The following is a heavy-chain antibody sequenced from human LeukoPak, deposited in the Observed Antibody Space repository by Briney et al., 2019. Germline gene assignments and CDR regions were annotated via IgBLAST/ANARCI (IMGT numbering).Heavy chain of an antibody. CDR3: TTDRVAATATMTY. V-gene: IGHV3-15*01. J-gene: IGHJ4*02. Sequence: GGSLRLSCAASGFTFSRAWMNWVRQGPGKGLEWVGRIKSTTDGGTIDYAAPVKGRFTISRDDSRNTLFLQMNSLKTEGTGLYYCTTDRVAATATMTYWGQGTLVTVSS. CDR1: GFTFSRAW. D-gene: IGHD6-13*01. CDR2: IKSTTDGGTI.